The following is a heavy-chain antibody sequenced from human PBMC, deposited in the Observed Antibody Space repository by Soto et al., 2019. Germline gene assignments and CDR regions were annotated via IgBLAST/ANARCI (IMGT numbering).Heavy chain of an antibody. J-gene: IGHJ4*02. D-gene: IGHD2-15*01. CDR2: INAYNGNT. Sequence: QVQLVQSGAEVVKPGASVRVSCKTSGHTFTSYGFTWVRQAPGQGLEWMGWINAYNGNTNYAQKFQGRVTMTTDTSTSTAYMELRSLRSDDTAVYYCARALYCSGGSCYFDYWGQGTLVTVSS. CDR1: GHTFTSYG. CDR3: ARALYCSGGSCYFDY. V-gene: IGHV1-18*01.